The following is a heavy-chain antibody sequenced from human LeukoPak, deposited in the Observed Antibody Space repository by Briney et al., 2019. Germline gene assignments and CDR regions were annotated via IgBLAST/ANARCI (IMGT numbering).Heavy chain of an antibody. CDR3: ARDLSMGNTVLDY. D-gene: IGHD4/OR15-4a*01. V-gene: IGHV3-7*01. CDR1: GFTFSTYW. Sequence: GGSLRLSCVASGFTFSTYWMNWVRQAPGKGLEWVATIKEDGSDKFYVDSVKGRFTISRDNAKNSLYLQMNSLRAEDTAVYYRARDLSMGNTVLDYWGQGILVTVSS. CDR2: IKEDGSDK. J-gene: IGHJ4*02.